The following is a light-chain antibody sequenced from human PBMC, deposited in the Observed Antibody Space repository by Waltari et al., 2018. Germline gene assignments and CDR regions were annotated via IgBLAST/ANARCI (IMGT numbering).Light chain of an antibody. V-gene: IGKV3-11*01. CDR3: QQRSSWPRT. CDR1: QSINNY. CDR2: SAS. Sequence: SCRASQSINNYLAWYQQKPGQAPRLLIYSASNRATGIPARFSGSGSGTDFFLTISSLDPGDFAVYYCQQRSSWPRTFGQGTRVEIK. J-gene: IGKJ1*01.